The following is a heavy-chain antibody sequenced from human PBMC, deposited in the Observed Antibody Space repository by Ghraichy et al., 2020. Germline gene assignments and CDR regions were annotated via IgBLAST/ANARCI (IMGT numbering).Heavy chain of an antibody. V-gene: IGHV4-39*01. D-gene: IGHD5-12*01. Sequence: SETLSLTCTSSGGSISSSSYYWGWICQPPGQGLVWIGSIYYSGSTYYNPSLKSRVTISVDTSKNQFSLKLSSVTAADTAVYYCARRGDHVDIVVSFDYWGQGTLVAVPS. J-gene: IGHJ4*02. CDR1: GGSISSSSYY. CDR3: ARRGDHVDIVVSFDY. CDR2: IYYSGST.